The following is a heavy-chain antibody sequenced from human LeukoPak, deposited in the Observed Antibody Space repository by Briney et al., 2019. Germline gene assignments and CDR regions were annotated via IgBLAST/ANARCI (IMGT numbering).Heavy chain of an antibody. CDR2: IYSGGST. V-gene: IGHV3-53*01. CDR3: ARGGIPAYDFWSGYNY. J-gene: IGHJ4*02. D-gene: IGHD3-3*01. CDR1: GFTVSSNY. Sequence: VGSLRLSCAASGFTVSSNYMSWVRQAPGKGLEWASVIYSGGSTYYADSVKGRFTISRDNSKNTLYLQMNSLRAEDTAVYYCARGGIPAYDFWSGYNYWGQGTPVTVSS.